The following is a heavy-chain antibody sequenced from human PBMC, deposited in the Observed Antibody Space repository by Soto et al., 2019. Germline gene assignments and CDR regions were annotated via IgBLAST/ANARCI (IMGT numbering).Heavy chain of an antibody. CDR3: ARDREGIQLDH. V-gene: IGHV4-61*01. CDR2: IYYSGST. D-gene: IGHD5-18*01. CDR1: GGSVSSGSYY. Sequence: SETLSLTCTVSGGSVSSGSYYWSWIRQPPGKGLEWIGYIYYSGSTNYNPSLKSRVTISVDTSKNQFSLKLSSVTAADTAVYYCARDREGIQLDHWGQGTLVTVSS. J-gene: IGHJ4*02.